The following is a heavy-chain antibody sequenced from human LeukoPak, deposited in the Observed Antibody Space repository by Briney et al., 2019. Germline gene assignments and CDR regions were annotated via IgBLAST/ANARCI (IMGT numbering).Heavy chain of an antibody. V-gene: IGHV1-2*02. Sequence: ASVKVSCKASGYTFTCYYMHWVRQAPGQGLEWMGWINPNTGGTNYAQKFQGRVTMTRDTSISTAYMELSSLRSDDTAVYFCARDLPVYYYYMDVWGKGTTVTVSS. CDR3: ARDLPVYYYYMDV. CDR2: INPNTGGT. CDR1: GYTFTCYY. J-gene: IGHJ6*03.